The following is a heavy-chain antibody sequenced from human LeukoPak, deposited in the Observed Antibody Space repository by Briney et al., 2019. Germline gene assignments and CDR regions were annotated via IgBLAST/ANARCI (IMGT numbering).Heavy chain of an antibody. CDR2: ISHSGST. Sequence: PSETLSLTCAVSSGSISGYYWSWIRQPPGNGLEWIGYISHSGSTNYNPSLKSRLTISVDTSKNQFSLKLSSVTAADTAIYYCARDRSTNSAYWGRGTLVTVSS. CDR1: SGSISGYY. D-gene: IGHD2-8*01. CDR3: ARDRSTNSAY. J-gene: IGHJ4*02. V-gene: IGHV4-59*01.